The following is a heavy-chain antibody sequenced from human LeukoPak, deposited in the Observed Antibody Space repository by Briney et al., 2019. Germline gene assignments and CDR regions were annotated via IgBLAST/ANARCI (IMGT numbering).Heavy chain of an antibody. CDR3: ARDFGAADDY. J-gene: IGHJ4*02. CDR2: INPNSGAT. Sequence: ASVKHSCMASGYTFTGYYMHWVRQAPGQGLEWMGWINPNSGATNYAQKFQGRATMTRDTSISTAYMELSRLRSDDTAVYYCARDFGAADDYWGQGTLVTVSS. CDR1: GYTFTGYY. V-gene: IGHV1-2*02. D-gene: IGHD3-3*01.